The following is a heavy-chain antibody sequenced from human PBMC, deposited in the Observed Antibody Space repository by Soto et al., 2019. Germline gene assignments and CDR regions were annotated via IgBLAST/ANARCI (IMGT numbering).Heavy chain of an antibody. Sequence: PGGSLRLSCAASGFTFSSYDMSWVRQAPGKGLEWVSVICTGGSSTYSADSVKGRFTISRDNSKNTLYLQMNSLRAEDTAVYYCAKDRGSGGSQPYYYYGMDVWGKGTTVTVSS. D-gene: IGHD3-10*01. CDR3: AKDRGSGGSQPYYYYGMDV. J-gene: IGHJ6*04. V-gene: IGHV3-23*03. CDR2: ICTGGSST. CDR1: GFTFSSYD.